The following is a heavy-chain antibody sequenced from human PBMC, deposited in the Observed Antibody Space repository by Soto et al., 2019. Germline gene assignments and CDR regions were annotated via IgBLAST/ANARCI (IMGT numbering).Heavy chain of an antibody. CDR1: GYTFTSYG. Sequence: ASVKVSCKASGYTFTSYGISWVRQAPGQRLEWMGWISADNGNTNYSQKFQGRVTITRDTSASTAYMELSSLRSEDTAVYYCARDSSSWFHFDYWGQGTLVTVSS. J-gene: IGHJ4*02. V-gene: IGHV1-18*01. D-gene: IGHD6-13*01. CDR2: ISADNGNT. CDR3: ARDSSSWFHFDY.